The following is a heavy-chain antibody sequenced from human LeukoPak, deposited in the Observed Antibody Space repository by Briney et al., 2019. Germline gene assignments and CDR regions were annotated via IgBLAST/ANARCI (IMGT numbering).Heavy chain of an antibody. CDR2: INTNTGNP. D-gene: IGHD3-16*01. V-gene: IGHV7-4-1*02. Sequence: EASLKDSCMASGYTFTSYALIWVRLAPGQGLEWMGWINTNTGNPTYAQGFTGRFVFSLDTSVSTAYLQISSLKAEDTAVYYCAVQSDGGYLDNWGQGTLVTVSS. CDR1: GYTFTSYA. CDR3: AVQSDGGYLDN. J-gene: IGHJ4*02.